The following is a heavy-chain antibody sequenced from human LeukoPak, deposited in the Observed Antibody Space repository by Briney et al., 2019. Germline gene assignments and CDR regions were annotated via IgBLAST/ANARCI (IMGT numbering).Heavy chain of an antibody. Sequence: GASVKVSCKISGYSLSDLSIHWVREAPGEGLEWMGGFDSENNKMVYSQKFQGRVTMTRDTSTSTVYMELSSLRSEDTAVYYCARSGSSTSCPRDYWGQGTLVTVAS. J-gene: IGHJ4*02. CDR1: GYSLSDLS. CDR2: FDSENNKM. CDR3: ARSGSSTSCPRDY. D-gene: IGHD2-2*01. V-gene: IGHV1-24*01.